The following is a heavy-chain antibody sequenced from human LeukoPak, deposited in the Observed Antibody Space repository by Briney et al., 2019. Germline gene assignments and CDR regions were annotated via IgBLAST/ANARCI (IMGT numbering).Heavy chain of an antibody. CDR1: GFTFSSYE. Sequence: PGGSLRLSCAASGFTFSSYEMNWVRQAPGKGLEWVSYISSSGSTIYYADSVKGRFTISRDNAKNSLYLQMNSLRAEDTAVYYCAKDPGEAVARPPPDYWGQGTLVTVSS. V-gene: IGHV3-48*03. J-gene: IGHJ4*02. CDR3: AKDPGEAVARPPPDY. CDR2: ISSSGSTI. D-gene: IGHD6-19*01.